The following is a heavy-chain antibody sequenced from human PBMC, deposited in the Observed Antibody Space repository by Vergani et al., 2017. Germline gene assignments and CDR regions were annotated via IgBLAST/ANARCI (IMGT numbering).Heavy chain of an antibody. CDR3: ARTIFGAYYMDV. V-gene: IGHV4-39*07. J-gene: IGHJ6*03. D-gene: IGHD3-3*01. Sequence: QLQLQESGPGLVKPSETLSLTCTVSGGSISNSSYYWGWIRQPPGKGLEWIGSIYYSGSTYYNPSLKSRVTISVDTSKNQFSLKLSSVTAADTAVYYCARTIFGAYYMDVWGKGTTVTVSS. CDR2: IYYSGST. CDR1: GGSISNSSYY.